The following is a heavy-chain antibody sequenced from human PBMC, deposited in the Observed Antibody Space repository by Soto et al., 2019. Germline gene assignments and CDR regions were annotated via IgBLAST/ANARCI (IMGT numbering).Heavy chain of an antibody. CDR3: ARDCGPTYYDFWSGYGRSYYYGMDV. CDR1: GYTFTSYY. CDR2: INPSGGST. V-gene: IGHV1-46*01. Sequence: GASVKVSCKASGYTFTSYYMHWVRQAPGQGLEWMGIINPSGGSTSYAQKFQGRVTMTRDTSTSTVYMELSSLRSEDTAVYYCARDCGPTYYDFWSGYGRSYYYGMDVWGQGTTVTVS. J-gene: IGHJ6*02. D-gene: IGHD3-3*01.